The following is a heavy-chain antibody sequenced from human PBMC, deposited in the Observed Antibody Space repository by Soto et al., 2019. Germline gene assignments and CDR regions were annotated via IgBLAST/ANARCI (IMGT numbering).Heavy chain of an antibody. CDR3: SKGRCTRSSCPLDY. CDR2: ISGSGGST. Sequence: EVQLLESGGGLVQPGGSLRLSCAASGFTFSSYAMSWVRQAPGKGLEWVSAISGSGGSTYYADSVKGRFTISRDNSKNTLYLQMNILRAEDTAVYYCSKGRCTRSSCPLDYWGQGTLVTVSS. J-gene: IGHJ4*02. CDR1: GFTFSSYA. D-gene: IGHD6-13*01. V-gene: IGHV3-23*01.